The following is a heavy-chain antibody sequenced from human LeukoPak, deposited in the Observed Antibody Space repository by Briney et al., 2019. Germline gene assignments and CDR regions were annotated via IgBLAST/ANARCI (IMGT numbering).Heavy chain of an antibody. Sequence: PGGSLRLSCAPSGFTFSSYGMHWARQAPGKGLEWVAFIRYDGSNEYYADSVKGRFTISRDKSKNTLYLQMNSLRVEDTAVYYCARSSLGDYWGQGTLVTVSS. CDR2: IRYDGSNE. D-gene: IGHD7-27*01. CDR1: GFTFSSYG. V-gene: IGHV3-30*02. CDR3: ARSSLGDY. J-gene: IGHJ4*02.